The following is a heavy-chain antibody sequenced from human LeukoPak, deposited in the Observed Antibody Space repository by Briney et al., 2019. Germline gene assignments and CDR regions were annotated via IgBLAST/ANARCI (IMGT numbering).Heavy chain of an antibody. CDR2: FSASGSI. CDR3: ARRFDS. CDR1: GFTFSNYA. J-gene: IGHJ4*02. Sequence: AGGSLRLSCAASGFTFSNYAMSWVRQAPGKGPEWVSYFSASGSIDYADSVKGRFTISRDNVQNSLYLQMNSLTAEDTALYYCARRFDSWGQGTLVTVSS. V-gene: IGHV3-69-1*02.